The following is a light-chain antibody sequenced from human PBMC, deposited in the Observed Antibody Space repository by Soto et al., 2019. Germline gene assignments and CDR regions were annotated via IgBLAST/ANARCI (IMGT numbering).Light chain of an antibody. V-gene: IGKV1-39*01. J-gene: IGKJ3*01. Sequence: DIQMTQSPSSLSASVVDRVTITCRASQGIRNLLNWYQQKPGKAPKLLMSAASRLQSGVPSRFSGSGSGTDFTLTVSGLQAEDFGTYYCQQTYTIPLTFGPGTKVDIK. CDR3: QQTYTIPLT. CDR2: AAS. CDR1: QGIRNL.